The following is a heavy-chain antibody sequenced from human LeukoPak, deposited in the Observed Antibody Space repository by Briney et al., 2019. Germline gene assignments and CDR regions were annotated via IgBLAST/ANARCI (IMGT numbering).Heavy chain of an antibody. D-gene: IGHD2-21*01. Sequence: GGSLRLSCAASGFTFSSYAMSWVRQAPGKGLQWVSTINNSGSSTYYADSVKGRFTISRDNSKNTLYLQMNSLRAEDTAVYYCAIIPRVSGDVWGQGTTVTVSS. CDR3: AIIPRVSGDV. V-gene: IGHV3-23*01. J-gene: IGHJ6*02. CDR1: GFTFSSYA. CDR2: INNSGSST.